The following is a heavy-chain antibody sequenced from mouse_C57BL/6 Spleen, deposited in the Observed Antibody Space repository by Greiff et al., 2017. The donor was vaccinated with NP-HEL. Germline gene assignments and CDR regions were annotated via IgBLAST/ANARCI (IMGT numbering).Heavy chain of an antibody. Sequence: EVQLQESGPGLVKPSQSLSLTCSVTGYSITSGYYWNWIRQFPGNKLEWMGYISYDGSNNYNPSLKNRISITRDTSKNQFFLKLNSVTTEDTATYYCARAYSKFDYWGQGTTLTVSS. CDR3: ARAYSKFDY. D-gene: IGHD2-5*01. V-gene: IGHV3-6*01. CDR1: GYSITSGYY. J-gene: IGHJ2*01. CDR2: ISYDGSN.